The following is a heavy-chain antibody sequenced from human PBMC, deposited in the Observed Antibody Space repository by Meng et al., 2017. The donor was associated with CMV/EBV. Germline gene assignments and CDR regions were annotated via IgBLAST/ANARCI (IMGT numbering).Heavy chain of an antibody. CDR1: GGSISSYY. Sequence: SETLSLTCTVSGGSISSYYWSWIRQPPGKGLEWIGYIYYSGSTNYNPSLKSRVTISVDTSKNQFSLKLSSVTAADTAVYYCARGNYGMDVWGQGTTVTVS. CDR3: ARGNYGMDV. V-gene: IGHV4-59*01. J-gene: IGHJ6*02. CDR2: IYYSGST.